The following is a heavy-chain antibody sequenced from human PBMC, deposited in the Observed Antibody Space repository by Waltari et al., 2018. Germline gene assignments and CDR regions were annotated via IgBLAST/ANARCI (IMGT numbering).Heavy chain of an antibody. CDR1: GGSISSGSYY. D-gene: IGHD6-13*01. CDR3: ARVPVAAAGNFDY. CDR2: IYTSGST. J-gene: IGHJ4*02. Sequence: QVQLQESGPGLVKPSQTLSLTCTVSGGSISSGSYYWSWIRQPAGKGLEWIGYIYTSGSTNYNPSLKSRVTISVDTSKNQFSLKLSSVTAADTAVYYCARVPVAAAGNFDYWGQGTLVTVSS. V-gene: IGHV4-61*09.